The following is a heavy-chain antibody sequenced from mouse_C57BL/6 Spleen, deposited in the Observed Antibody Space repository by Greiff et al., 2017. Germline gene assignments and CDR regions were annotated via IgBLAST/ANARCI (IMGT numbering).Heavy chain of an antibody. CDR2: IDPENGDT. CDR1: GFNIKDDY. Sequence: EVKLVESGAELVRPGASVKLSCTASGFNIKDDYMHWVKQRPEQGLEWIGWIDPENGDTEYASKFQGKATITADTSSNTAYLQLSSLTSEDTAVYYCTSIYDGYFAYWGQGTLVTVSA. CDR3: TSIYDGYFAY. J-gene: IGHJ3*01. V-gene: IGHV14-4*01. D-gene: IGHD2-3*01.